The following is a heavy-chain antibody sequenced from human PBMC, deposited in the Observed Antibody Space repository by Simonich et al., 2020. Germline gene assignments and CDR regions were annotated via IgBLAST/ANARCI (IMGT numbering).Heavy chain of an antibody. CDR3: ARGRGGMSRGYVDY. CDR2: MNPNRGNT. Sequence: QVQLVQSGAEVKKPGASVKVSCKASGYTFTSYDINWVRQATGQGLEWMGWMNPNRGNTGDAQKFQGRDTMPSNTSINTAYMELSSLRSEDTAVYYYARGRGGMSRGYVDYWGQGTLVTVSS. J-gene: IGHJ4*02. CDR1: GYTFTSYD. D-gene: IGHD2-15*01. V-gene: IGHV1-8*02.